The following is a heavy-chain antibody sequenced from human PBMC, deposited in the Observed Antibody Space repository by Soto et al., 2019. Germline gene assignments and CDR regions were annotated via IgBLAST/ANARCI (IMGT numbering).Heavy chain of an antibody. CDR1: GGSISSSSSY. J-gene: IGHJ5*02. D-gene: IGHD5-12*01. CDR3: AALGVYAVLTGLNWIDP. Sequence: SETLSLTCAVSGGSISSSSSYWGFIRQPPGRGLEWIGTIHYTGSTYYNPSFNSRVTIAADTSRNRFSLTLSSVTAADTATYYCAALGVYAVLTGLNWIDPWGQGTQVTVSS. CDR2: IHYTGST. V-gene: IGHV4-39*02.